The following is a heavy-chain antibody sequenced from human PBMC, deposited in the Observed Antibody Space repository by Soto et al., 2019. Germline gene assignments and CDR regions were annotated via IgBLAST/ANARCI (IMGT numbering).Heavy chain of an antibody. CDR1: GFSLSTSGVG. Sequence: QITLKESGPTLVKPTQTLTLTCTFSGFSLSTSGVGVGWIRPPPGKALEWHALIYWDDVKRYSPSLKSRHTITKDTSKNQVVLTMTTMDPVDTATYYCAHARTTYYFFGMDVWGQGTKVTVSS. CDR3: AHARTTYYFFGMDV. J-gene: IGHJ6*02. CDR2: IYWDDVK. V-gene: IGHV2-5*02.